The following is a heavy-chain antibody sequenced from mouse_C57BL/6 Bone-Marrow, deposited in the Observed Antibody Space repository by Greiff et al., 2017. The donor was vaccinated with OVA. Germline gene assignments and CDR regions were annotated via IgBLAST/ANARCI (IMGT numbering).Heavy chain of an antibody. CDR2: ISDGGSYT. CDR1: GFTFSSYA. D-gene: IGHD3-3*01. V-gene: IGHV5-4*01. CDR3: ARGLIDY. Sequence: DVQLVESGGGLVKPGGSLKLSCAASGFTFSSYAMSWVRQTPEKRLEWVATISDGGSYTYYPDNVKGRFTISRDNAKNNLYLQMSHLKSEDTAMYYCARGLIDYWGQGTTLTVSS. J-gene: IGHJ2*01.